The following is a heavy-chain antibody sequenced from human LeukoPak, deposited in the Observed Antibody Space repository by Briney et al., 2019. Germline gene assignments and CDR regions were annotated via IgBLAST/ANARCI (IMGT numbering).Heavy chain of an antibody. CDR1: GGSISSSSYY. V-gene: IGHV4-39*07. CDR2: IYYSGST. J-gene: IGHJ5*02. Sequence: NPSETLSLTCTVSGGSISSSSYYWGWIRQPPGKGLEWIGTIYYSGSTYYNPSLKSRITISVDTSKNQFSLKLSSVTAADTAVYYCAREGTAGTNLNWFDPWGQGTLVTVSS. D-gene: IGHD1-1*01. CDR3: AREGTAGTNLNWFDP.